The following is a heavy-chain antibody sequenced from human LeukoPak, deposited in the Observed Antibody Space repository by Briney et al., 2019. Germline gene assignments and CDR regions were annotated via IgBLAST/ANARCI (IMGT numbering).Heavy chain of an antibody. V-gene: IGHV4-59*01. J-gene: IGHJ3*02. D-gene: IGHD3-16*01. CDR3: AGALLGASDAFDI. CDR2: IYYSGSA. Sequence: SETLSLTCTVSSGSISTSYWSWIRQPPGKGLEWIAYIYYSGSARYNPSLKSRVTISVDPSKNQFSLKLSSVTAAGTAVYYCAGALLGASDAFDIWGQGTMVTVSA. CDR1: SGSISTSY.